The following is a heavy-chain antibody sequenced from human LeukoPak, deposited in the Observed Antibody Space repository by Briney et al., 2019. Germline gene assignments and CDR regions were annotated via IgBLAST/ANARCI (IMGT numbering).Heavy chain of an antibody. CDR2: IRYDGSNK. Sequence: GGSLRLSCAASGFTFSSYGMHWVRQAPGKGLEWVAFIRYDGSNKYYADSVKGRFTISRDNSKNTLYLQMNSLRAEDTAVYYCAKDRGIAAAAAEGWFDPWGQGTLVTVSS. D-gene: IGHD6-13*01. V-gene: IGHV3-30*02. CDR3: AKDRGIAAAAAEGWFDP. J-gene: IGHJ5*02. CDR1: GFTFSSYG.